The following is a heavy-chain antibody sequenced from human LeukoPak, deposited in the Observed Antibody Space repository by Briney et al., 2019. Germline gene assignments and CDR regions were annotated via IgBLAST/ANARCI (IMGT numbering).Heavy chain of an antibody. Sequence: SSSGSTMYYADSVKGRFTISRDNAQNSLYLQMNSLRAEDTAIYYCASSSWYALDYWGQGTLVTVSS. V-gene: IGHV3-48*03. D-gene: IGHD6-13*01. CDR2: SSSGSTM. CDR3: ASSSWYALDY. J-gene: IGHJ4*02.